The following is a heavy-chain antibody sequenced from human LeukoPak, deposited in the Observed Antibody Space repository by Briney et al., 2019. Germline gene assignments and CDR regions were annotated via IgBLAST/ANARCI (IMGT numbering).Heavy chain of an antibody. J-gene: IGHJ4*02. CDR1: GYTFTSYD. V-gene: IGHV1-8*01. CDR3: ARGHPTYSGSSVDVDY. D-gene: IGHD1-26*01. CDR2: MNPNSGNT. Sequence: ASVKVSCKASGYTFTSYDINWVRQATGQGLEWMGWMNPNSGNTGYAQKFQGRVTMTRNTSISTAYMELGSLRSEDTAVYYCARGHPTYSGSSVDVDYWGQGTLVTVSS.